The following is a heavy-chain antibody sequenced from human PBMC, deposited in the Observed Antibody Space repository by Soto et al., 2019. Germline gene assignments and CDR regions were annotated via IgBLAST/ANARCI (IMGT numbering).Heavy chain of an antibody. CDR2: INASIGTT. CDR3: ARGPELELRDANNWFDP. Sequence: ASVKVSCKASGGTFSSYAISWVRQAPGQGLEWMGGINASIGTTKYSQKFQGRVTITRDTSASTAYMELSSLRSEDTAVYYCARGPELELRDANNWFDPWGQGTLVTVSS. V-gene: IGHV1-69*05. D-gene: IGHD1-7*01. CDR1: GGTFSSYA. J-gene: IGHJ5*02.